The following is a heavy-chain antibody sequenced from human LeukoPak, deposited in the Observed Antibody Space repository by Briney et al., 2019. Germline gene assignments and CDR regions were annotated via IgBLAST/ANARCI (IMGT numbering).Heavy chain of an antibody. CDR1: GFSISNYV. CDR3: ARVWRTLFDY. J-gene: IGHJ4*02. V-gene: IGHV3-53*01. Sequence: GGSLRLSCAASGFSISNYVMTWVRQAPGKGLEWVSVIYSGGSTYYADSVKGRFTISRDNSKNTLYLQMNSLRAEDTAVYYCARVWRTLFDYWGQGTLVTVSS. D-gene: IGHD2-2*01. CDR2: IYSGGST.